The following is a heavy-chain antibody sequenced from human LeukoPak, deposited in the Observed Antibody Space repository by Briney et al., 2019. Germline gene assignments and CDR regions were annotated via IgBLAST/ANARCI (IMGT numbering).Heavy chain of an antibody. CDR2: INPNSGGT. D-gene: IGHD2-2*01. Sequence: GASVKVSCKASGYTFTGYYMHWVRQAPEQGLEWMGWINPNSGGTNYAQKFQGRVTMTRDTSISTAYMELSRLRSDDTAVYYCARGGLSPAARYGMDVWGQGTTVTVSS. J-gene: IGHJ6*02. CDR3: ARGGLSPAARYGMDV. V-gene: IGHV1-2*02. CDR1: GYTFTGYY.